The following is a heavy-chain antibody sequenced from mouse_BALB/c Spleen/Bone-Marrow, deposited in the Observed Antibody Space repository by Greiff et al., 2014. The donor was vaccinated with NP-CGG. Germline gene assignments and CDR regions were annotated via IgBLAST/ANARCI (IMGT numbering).Heavy chain of an antibody. Sequence: VQLKESGTVLARPGAAVKMSCKASGYTFSNYWMHWIKQRPGQGLEWIGTIHPGNSDTTYNQKFKGKAKLTAVTSTSTAYMELSSLTNEGSAVYYCTTLARNNFDYWGQGTTLTVSS. CDR2: IHPGNSDT. V-gene: IGHV1-5*01. CDR1: GYTFSNYW. D-gene: IGHD3-1*01. J-gene: IGHJ2*01. CDR3: TTLARNNFDY.